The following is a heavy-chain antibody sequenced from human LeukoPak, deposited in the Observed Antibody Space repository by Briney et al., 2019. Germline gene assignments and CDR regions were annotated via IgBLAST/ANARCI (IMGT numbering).Heavy chain of an antibody. Sequence: GGSLRLSCAASGFTFSSYSMNWVRQAPGKGLEWVSYISSSSIIYYADSVKGRFTISRDNAKNSLYLQMNSLRAEDTAVYYCAKGSYYESSGSFYFDYWGQGTLVTVSS. J-gene: IGHJ4*02. D-gene: IGHD3-22*01. CDR2: ISSSSII. V-gene: IGHV3-48*01. CDR3: AKGSYYESSGSFYFDY. CDR1: GFTFSSYS.